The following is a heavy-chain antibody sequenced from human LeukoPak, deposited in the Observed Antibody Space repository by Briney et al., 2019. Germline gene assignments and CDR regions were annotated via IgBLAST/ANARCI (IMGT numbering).Heavy chain of an antibody. CDR2: ITSSSTI. J-gene: IGHJ4*02. V-gene: IGHV3-48*02. Sequence: GGSLRLSCAASGYTFSNYNMNWVRQAPGKGLEWVSHITSSSTIYYADSVKGRFTISRDNAKNSLYLQMNSLRDEDTAVYYCARRFDSWGQGTLVTVSS. CDR1: GYTFSNYN. CDR3: ARRFDS.